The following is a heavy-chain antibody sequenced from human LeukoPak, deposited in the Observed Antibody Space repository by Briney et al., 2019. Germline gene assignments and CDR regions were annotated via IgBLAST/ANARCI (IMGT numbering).Heavy chain of an antibody. V-gene: IGHV1-69*01. CDR2: IIPIFGTA. CDR3: AREGAILEWLTLGYFDL. Sequence: SVKVSCKASGGTFSSYAISWVRQALGQGLEWMGGIIPIFGTANYAQKFQGRVTITADESTSTAYMELSSLRSEDTAVYYCAREGAILEWLTLGYFDLWGRGTLVTVSS. CDR1: GGTFSSYA. J-gene: IGHJ2*01. D-gene: IGHD3-3*01.